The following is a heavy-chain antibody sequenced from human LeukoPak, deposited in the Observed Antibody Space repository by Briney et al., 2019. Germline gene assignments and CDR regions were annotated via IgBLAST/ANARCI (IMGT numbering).Heavy chain of an antibody. J-gene: IGHJ4*02. CDR3: AKGQGSVTYKYYFDY. D-gene: IGHD3-10*01. Sequence: GGSLRLSCPVSGFTFSIYAMAWVRQAPGKGLEWVSGISDQTYYADSVRGRFTISRDNSKNTLYLQMNSLRAEDTAVYYCAKGQGSVTYKYYFDYWGQGTLVTASS. V-gene: IGHV3-23*01. CDR1: GFTFSIYA. CDR2: ISDQT.